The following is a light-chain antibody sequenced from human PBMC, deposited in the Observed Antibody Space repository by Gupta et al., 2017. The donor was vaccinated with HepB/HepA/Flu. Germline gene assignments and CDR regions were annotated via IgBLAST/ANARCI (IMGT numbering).Light chain of an antibody. CDR2: GNS. CDR3: QSYDSRLSGHVI. Sequence: QSVLTQPPSVSGAPGRRVTISCTGSSSNIGAGYDVHWYQQLPGTAPKLLIYGNSNRPSGVPDRFSGSNSGTSAYLAITGLQAEDEADYYCQSYDSRLSGHVIFGGGTKLTVL. V-gene: IGLV1-40*01. J-gene: IGLJ2*01. CDR1: SSNIGAGYD.